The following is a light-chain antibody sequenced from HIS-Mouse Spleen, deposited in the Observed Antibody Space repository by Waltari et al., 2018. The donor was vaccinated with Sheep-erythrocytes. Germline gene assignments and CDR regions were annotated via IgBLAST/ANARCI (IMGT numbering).Light chain of an antibody. CDR3: QQYDNLFT. CDR1: QDISNY. J-gene: IGKJ3*01. V-gene: IGKV1-33*01. Sequence: DIQMTQSPSSVSASVGDRVTITCQASQDISNYLNWYQQKPGKAPKLLIYDASNLETGVPSRFSGSGSGTDFTFTISSLKPEDIATYYCQQYDNLFTFGPGTKVDIK. CDR2: DAS.